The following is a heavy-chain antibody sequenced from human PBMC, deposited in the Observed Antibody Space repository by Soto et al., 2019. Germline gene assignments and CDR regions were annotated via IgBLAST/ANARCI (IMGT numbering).Heavy chain of an antibody. CDR2: IYPGDSDT. CDR1: GYSFTSYW. J-gene: IGHJ5*02. CDR3: ARHPAPYSSSSYWFDP. V-gene: IGHV5-51*01. D-gene: IGHD6-13*01. Sequence: GESLKISCKGSGYSFTSYWIGWVRQMPGKGLEWMGIIYPGDSDTRYSPSFQGQVTISADKSISTAYLQWSSLKASDTAMYYCARHPAPYSSSSYWFDPWGQGTLVTVSS.